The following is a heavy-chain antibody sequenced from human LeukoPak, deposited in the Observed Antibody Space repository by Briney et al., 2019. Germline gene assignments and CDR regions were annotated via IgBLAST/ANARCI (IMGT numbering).Heavy chain of an antibody. D-gene: IGHD3-22*01. CDR2: ISSSSSTI. CDR3: ARGSTYYDSSGQVPFDY. J-gene: IGHJ4*02. V-gene: IGHV3-48*01. Sequence: GGSLRLSCAASGFTFSTYSMNWVRQAPGKGLEWVTYISSSSSTIYYADSVKGRFTISRDNAKNSLYLQMNSLRAEDTAVYYCARGSTYYDSSGQVPFDYWGQGTLVTVSS. CDR1: GFTFSTYS.